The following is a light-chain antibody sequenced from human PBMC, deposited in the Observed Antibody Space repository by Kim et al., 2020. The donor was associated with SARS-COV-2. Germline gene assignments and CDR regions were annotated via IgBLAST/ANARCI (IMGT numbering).Light chain of an antibody. Sequence: SVTRKEKVNITCRASKSVGSSIHWYQQRAEQSTKLLIKYATQAITGVPSRFSGSGSGTDCTLTSNGLEAEDAATYYCHQSSSLPDTFGQGTKLEI. CDR2: YAT. CDR1: KSVGSS. J-gene: IGKJ2*01. CDR3: HQSSSLPDT. V-gene: IGKV6-21*02.